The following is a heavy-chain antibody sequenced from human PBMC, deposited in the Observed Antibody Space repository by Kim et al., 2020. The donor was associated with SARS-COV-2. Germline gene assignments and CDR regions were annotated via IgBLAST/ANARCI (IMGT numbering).Heavy chain of an antibody. CDR3: AREGMILSSSAAFDI. J-gene: IGHJ3*02. Sequence: PSLKSRVTIAVDTTKNQFSLKLSSVTAADTAVYYCAREGMILSSSAAFDIWGQGTMVTVSS. V-gene: IGHV4-59*01. D-gene: IGHD6-6*01.